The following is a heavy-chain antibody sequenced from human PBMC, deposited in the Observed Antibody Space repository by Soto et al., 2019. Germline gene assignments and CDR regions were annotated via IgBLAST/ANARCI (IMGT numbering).Heavy chain of an antibody. CDR2: IIPIFGTA. CDR1: GGTFSSYA. D-gene: IGHD2-2*01. Sequence: QVQLVQSGAEVKKPGSSVKVSCKASGGTFSSYAISWVRQAPGQGLEWMGGIIPIFGTANYAQKFQGRVTITADESTSTADMELSSLRSEDTAVYYCAREGTFGYCSSTSCYRPHWFDPWGQGTLVTVSS. CDR3: AREGTFGYCSSTSCYRPHWFDP. V-gene: IGHV1-69*01. J-gene: IGHJ5*02.